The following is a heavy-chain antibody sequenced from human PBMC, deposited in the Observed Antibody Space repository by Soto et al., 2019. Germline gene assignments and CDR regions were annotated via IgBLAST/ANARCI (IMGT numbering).Heavy chain of an antibody. V-gene: IGHV3-74*01. CDR2: INSDGSST. D-gene: IGHD5-12*01. Sequence: GGSLRLSCAASGFTFSSYWMHWVRQAPGKGLVWVSRINSDGSSTSYADSVKGRFTISRDNAKNTLYLQMNSLRAEDTAVYYCAREDRGYSDLNYFDYWGQGTLVTVSS. CDR1: GFTFSSYW. J-gene: IGHJ4*02. CDR3: AREDRGYSDLNYFDY.